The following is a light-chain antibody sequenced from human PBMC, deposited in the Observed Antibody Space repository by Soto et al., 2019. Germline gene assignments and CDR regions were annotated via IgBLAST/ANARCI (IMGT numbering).Light chain of an antibody. CDR3: SSYTSSSTPVV. V-gene: IGLV2-14*01. J-gene: IGLJ2*01. Sequence: QSVLTQSASLSVSPGQSSSISCTGTSSDVGGYNYVSWYQQHPGKAPKLMIYDVSNRPSGVSNRFSGSKSGNTASLTISGLQAEDEADYYCSSYTSSSTPVVFGGGTKVTV. CDR1: SSDVGGYNY. CDR2: DVS.